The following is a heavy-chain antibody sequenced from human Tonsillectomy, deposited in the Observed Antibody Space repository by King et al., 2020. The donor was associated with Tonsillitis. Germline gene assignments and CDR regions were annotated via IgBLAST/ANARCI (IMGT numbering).Heavy chain of an antibody. CDR3: ARAGFCDSTSCYRYYYYMDV. CDR2: ISYDGSNN. Sequence: VQLVESGGGVVQPGRSLRLSCAASGFTFTTYAMHWVRQAPGKGLEWVAFISYDGSNNSYTDSVKGRYTLSRDNSKNTLYLQMNSLSAEDTAVYYCARAGFCDSTSCYRYYYYMDVWGKGTTVTVSS. CDR1: GFTFTTYA. J-gene: IGHJ6*03. D-gene: IGHD2-2*01. V-gene: IGHV3-30-3*01.